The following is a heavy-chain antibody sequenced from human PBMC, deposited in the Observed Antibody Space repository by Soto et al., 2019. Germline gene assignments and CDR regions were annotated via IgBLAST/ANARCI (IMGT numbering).Heavy chain of an antibody. Sequence: PSETLSLTCAVYGGSFSGYYWSWIRRPPGKGLEWIGEINHSGSTNYNPSLKSRVTISVDTSKNQFSLKLSSVTAADTAVYYCARKSPPYYYDSSGYKRNWFDPWGQGTLVTVSS. D-gene: IGHD3-22*01. J-gene: IGHJ5*02. V-gene: IGHV4-34*01. CDR1: GGSFSGYY. CDR3: ARKSPPYYYDSSGYKRNWFDP. CDR2: INHSGST.